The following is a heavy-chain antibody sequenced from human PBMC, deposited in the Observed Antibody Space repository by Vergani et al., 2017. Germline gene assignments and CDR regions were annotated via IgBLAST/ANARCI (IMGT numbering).Heavy chain of an antibody. D-gene: IGHD6-13*01. CDR2: IYHSGRT. V-gene: IGHV4-4*02. J-gene: IGHJ4*02. CDR3: ARKEYSSSCYYFDY. Sequence: QVQLQESGPGLVRPSGTLSLTCAVSGGSISSSNWWSWVRQPPGKGLEWLGEIYHSGRTNYNPSLKSRVTISVAKSKNQFSLKLSSVTAAATAVYYCARKEYSSSCYYFDYCGQGTLVTVSS. CDR1: GGSISSSNW.